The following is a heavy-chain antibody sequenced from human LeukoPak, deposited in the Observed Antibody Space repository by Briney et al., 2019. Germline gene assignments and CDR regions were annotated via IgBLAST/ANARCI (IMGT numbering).Heavy chain of an antibody. J-gene: IGHJ4*02. Sequence: PGGSLRLSCAASGFTFSSYGMHWVRQAPGKGLEWVAFIRYDGSNKYYADSVKGRFTISRDNSKNTLYLQMNSLRAEDTAVYYCAKLKGAGTPYYFDYWGQGTLVTVSS. CDR3: AKLKGAGTPYYFDY. D-gene: IGHD3-10*01. CDR2: IRYDGSNK. V-gene: IGHV3-30*02. CDR1: GFTFSSYG.